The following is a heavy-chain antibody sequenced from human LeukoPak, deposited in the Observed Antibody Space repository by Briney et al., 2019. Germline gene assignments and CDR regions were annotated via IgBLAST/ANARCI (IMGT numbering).Heavy chain of an antibody. CDR3: ATTVAGVDY. J-gene: IGHJ4*02. Sequence: GSLRLSCAAAGFTFSSYAMSWVRQAPGKGLEWVSAISGSGGSTYYADSVKGRFTISRDNSKNTLFLQMNSLRAEDTAVYYCATTVAGVDYWGQGTLVTVSS. D-gene: IGHD6-19*01. CDR2: ISGSGGST. V-gene: IGHV3-23*01. CDR1: GFTFSSYA.